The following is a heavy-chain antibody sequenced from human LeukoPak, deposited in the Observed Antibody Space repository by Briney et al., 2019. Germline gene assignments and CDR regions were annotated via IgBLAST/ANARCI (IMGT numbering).Heavy chain of an antibody. CDR1: GYTFTSYY. J-gene: IGHJ4*02. V-gene: IGHV1-46*01. CDR2: INPSGGST. CDR3: ARDAVMTTVTTDVYFDY. D-gene: IGHD4-11*01. Sequence: ASVKVSCKASGYTFTSYYMHWVRQAPGQGLEWMGIINPSGGSTSYAQKFQGRVTMTTDTSTSTAYMELRSLRSDDTAVYYCARDAVMTTVTTDVYFDYWGQGTLVTVSS.